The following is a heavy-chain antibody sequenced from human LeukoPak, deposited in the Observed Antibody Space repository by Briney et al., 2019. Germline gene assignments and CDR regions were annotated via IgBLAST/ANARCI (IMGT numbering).Heavy chain of an antibody. D-gene: IGHD3-22*01. J-gene: IGHJ3*02. CDR2: ISGSGRST. V-gene: IGHV3-23*01. Sequence: GGSLRLSCVASGFTFSSYWMHWVRQAPGKGLEGVSVISGSGRSTQYADSVKGRFTISRDNSKNTLYLQMNNLRAEDTAVYYCAKDSGYYYDWKNAFDIWGQGTMVTVSS. CDR1: GFTFSSYW. CDR3: AKDSGYYYDWKNAFDI.